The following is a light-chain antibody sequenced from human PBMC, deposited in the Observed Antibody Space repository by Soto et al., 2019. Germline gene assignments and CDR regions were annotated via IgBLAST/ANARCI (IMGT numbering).Light chain of an antibody. CDR3: QQYGSSIT. Sequence: EIVLTQSPGNLSLSPGERATLSCRASQSVSSSYLAWYQQKPGQAPRLLIYGASSRATGIPDRSSGSGSGTDFTLTISRLEPEDFAVYYCQQYGSSITFGQGTRLEIK. J-gene: IGKJ5*01. CDR2: GAS. V-gene: IGKV3-20*01. CDR1: QSVSSSY.